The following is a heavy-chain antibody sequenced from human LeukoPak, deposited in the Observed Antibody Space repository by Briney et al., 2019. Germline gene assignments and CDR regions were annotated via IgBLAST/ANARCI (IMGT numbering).Heavy chain of an antibody. CDR1: GYTFTGYY. Sequence: GASVTVSCKASGYTFTGYYMHWVRQAPGQGLEWMGWINPNSGGTNYAQKFQGRVTITRDTSISTAYMELSRLRSDDTAVYYCARDGTNYYDSSGHRIGFVDYWGQGTLVTVSS. V-gene: IGHV1-2*02. CDR2: INPNSGGT. J-gene: IGHJ4*02. D-gene: IGHD3-22*01. CDR3: ARDGTNYYDSSGHRIGFVDY.